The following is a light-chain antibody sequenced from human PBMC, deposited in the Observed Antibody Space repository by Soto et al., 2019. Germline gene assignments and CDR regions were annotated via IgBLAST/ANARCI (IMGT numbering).Light chain of an antibody. CDR1: SSNIGAGYD. Sequence: QLVLTQPPSVSGAPWQRVTISCTGSSSNIGAGYDVHWYQQLPGTAPKLLIYGNSNRPSGVPDRFSGSKSGTSASLAITGLQAEDEADYYCQSYDSSLSGAVFGGGTQLTVL. CDR3: QSYDSSLSGAV. V-gene: IGLV1-40*01. CDR2: GNS. J-gene: IGLJ7*01.